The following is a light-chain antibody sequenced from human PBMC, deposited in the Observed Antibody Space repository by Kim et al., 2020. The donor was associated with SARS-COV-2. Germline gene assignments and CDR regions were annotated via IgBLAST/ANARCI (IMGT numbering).Light chain of an antibody. V-gene: IGLV1-44*01. J-gene: IGLJ2*01. CDR1: TSNIGTNT. Sequence: QGVTISCSGRTSNIGTNTVNWYQQIPGTAPKLLIFSNDQRPSGVPDRISASKSGTSASLAISGLQFEDEADYYCSAWDDSLNGHVVFGGGTQLTVL. CDR2: SND. CDR3: SAWDDSLNGHVV.